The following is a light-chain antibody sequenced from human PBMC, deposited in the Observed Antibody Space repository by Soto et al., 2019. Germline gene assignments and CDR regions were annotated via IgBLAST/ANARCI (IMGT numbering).Light chain of an antibody. V-gene: IGKV3D-15*01. CDR2: AAS. CDR1: QSVGDN. J-gene: IGKJ5*01. Sequence: EIVMTQSPATLSVSPGDRATLSCRASQSVGDNLAWYQQKPGQAPRLLIFAASTRATGIPARFSGSGSGTDFTLTISSLQSEDFAVYFCQQFNNWPTTFGQGTRLET. CDR3: QQFNNWPTT.